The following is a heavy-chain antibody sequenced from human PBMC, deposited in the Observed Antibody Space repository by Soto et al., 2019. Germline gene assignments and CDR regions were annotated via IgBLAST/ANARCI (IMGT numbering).Heavy chain of an antibody. CDR2: IGHGFDT. Sequence: EVALVESGGGLVQPGGSLTLSCTTSGFTFSDYDMNWVRQASGEGPEWVAAIGHGFDTYYADSVRGRFTLSRDNAKNSFYLQMNSLRVEDTAMFYCASLGARIYWAQGSLVTVSS. CDR1: GFTFSDYD. V-gene: IGHV3-13*04. D-gene: IGHD7-27*01. CDR3: ASLGARIY. J-gene: IGHJ4*02.